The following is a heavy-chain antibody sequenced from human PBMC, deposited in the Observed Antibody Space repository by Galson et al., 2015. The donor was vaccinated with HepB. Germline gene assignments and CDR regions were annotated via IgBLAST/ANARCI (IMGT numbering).Heavy chain of an antibody. CDR3: ARDSAAAHDAFDI. D-gene: IGHD6-13*01. J-gene: IGHJ3*02. V-gene: IGHV3-53*04. CDR1: GFTVSSNY. Sequence: LRLSCAASGFTVSSNYMSWVRQAPGKGLEWVSVIYSGGSTYYADSVKGRFTISRHNSKNTLYLQMNSLRAEDTAVYYCARDSAAAHDAFDIWGQGTMVTVSS. CDR2: IYSGGST.